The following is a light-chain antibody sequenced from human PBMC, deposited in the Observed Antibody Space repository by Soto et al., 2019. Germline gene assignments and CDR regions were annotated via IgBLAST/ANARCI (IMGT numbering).Light chain of an antibody. J-gene: IGKJ3*01. CDR3: QQYGSSPRT. CDR1: QSVSSSY. CDR2: GAS. Sequence: EIVLTQSPGTLYLSPGERATLSCRASQSVSSSYLAWYPQKPGLAPRLLIYGASSRATGIPDRFSGSGSGTDFTLTISRLEPEDFAVYYCQQYGSSPRTFGPGTKVDIK. V-gene: IGKV3-20*01.